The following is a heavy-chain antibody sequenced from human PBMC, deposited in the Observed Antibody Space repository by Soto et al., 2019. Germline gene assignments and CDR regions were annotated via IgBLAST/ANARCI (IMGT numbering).Heavy chain of an antibody. D-gene: IGHD2-2*01. CDR1: GGTFSSYA. Sequence: QVQLVQSGAEVKKPGSSVKVSCKASGGTFSSYAISWVRQAPGQGLEWMGGIIPIFGTANYAQKFQGRVTITAYQSTSTAYMLHSSLRSEDTAVYYCARKDFGSNGESDYWGQGTLVTVSS. J-gene: IGHJ4*02. CDR2: IIPIFGTA. CDR3: ARKDFGSNGESDY. V-gene: IGHV1-69*01.